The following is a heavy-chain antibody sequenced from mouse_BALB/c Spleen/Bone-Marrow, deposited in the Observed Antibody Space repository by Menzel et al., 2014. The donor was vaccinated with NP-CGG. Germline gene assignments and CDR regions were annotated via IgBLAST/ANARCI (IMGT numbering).Heavy chain of an antibody. J-gene: IGHJ2*01. Sequence: EEKLVESGAELVKPGASVKLSCTAPGFNIKDTYMHWVKQRPEQGLEWIGRIDPANGNTKYDPKFQGKATITADTSSNTAYLQLSSLTSEDTAVYYCASYVYGYYFDYWGQGTTLTVSS. CDR1: GFNIKDTY. CDR2: IDPANGNT. V-gene: IGHV14-3*02. CDR3: ASYVYGYYFDY. D-gene: IGHD2-2*01.